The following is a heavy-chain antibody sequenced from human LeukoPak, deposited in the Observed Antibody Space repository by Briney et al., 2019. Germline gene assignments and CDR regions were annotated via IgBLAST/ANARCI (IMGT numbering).Heavy chain of an antibody. CDR3: ARRGNTLTGYHLLGY. D-gene: IGHD3-9*01. CDR1: GYTFTSYD. CDR2: MNPNSGNT. V-gene: IGHV1-8*01. J-gene: IGHJ4*02. Sequence: ASVKVSYKASGYTFTSYDINWVRQATGQGLEWMGWMNPNSGNTGYAQKLQGRVTMTRNTSISTAYMELSSLRSEDTAVYYCARRGNTLTGYHLLGYWGQGTLVTVSS.